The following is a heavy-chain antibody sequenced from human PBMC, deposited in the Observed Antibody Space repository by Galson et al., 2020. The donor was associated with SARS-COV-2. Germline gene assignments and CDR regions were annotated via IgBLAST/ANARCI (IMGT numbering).Heavy chain of an antibody. CDR1: GFTFSRYS. CDR3: AGGTNYDVFNGYTRGWFDP. J-gene: IGHJ5*02. D-gene: IGHD3-9*01. V-gene: IGHV3-21*04. CDR2: ISTSTTYI. Sequence: GESLKISCAASGFTFSRYSMNWVRQAPGKGLEWVSSISTSTTYIYYADSVKGRFTISRDNAKNSLYLQMNSLRAEDTAVYYCAGGTNYDVFNGYTRGWFDPWGQGTLVTVSS.